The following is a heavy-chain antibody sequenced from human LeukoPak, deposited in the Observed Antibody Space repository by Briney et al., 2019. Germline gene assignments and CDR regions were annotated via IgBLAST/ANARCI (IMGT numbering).Heavy chain of an antibody. V-gene: IGHV1-8*01. J-gene: IGHJ6*02. D-gene: IGHD3-3*01. CDR3: ARVPSNYDFWSGVYYYYGMDV. CDR2: MNPNSGNT. CDR1: GYTFTSYD. Sequence: ASVEVSCKASGYTFTSYDIHWVRQATGQGLEWMGWMNPNSGNTGYAQKFQGRVTMTRNTSISTAYMELSSLRSEDTAVYYCARVPSNYDFWSGVYYYYGMDVWGQGTTVTVSS.